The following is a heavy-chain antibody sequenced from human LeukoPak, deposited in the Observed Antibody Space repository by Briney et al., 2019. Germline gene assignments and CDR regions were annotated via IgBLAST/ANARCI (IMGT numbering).Heavy chain of an antibody. J-gene: IGHJ4*02. CDR2: ISWNSGSI. CDR1: GFTFDDYA. V-gene: IGHV3-9*03. Sequence: PGGSLRLSCAASGFTFDDYAMHWVRQAPGKGLEWVSGISWNSGSIGYADSVKGRFTISRDNAKNSLYLQMNSLRAEDMALYYCARGGCGGDCYLFGYWGQGTLVTVSS. D-gene: IGHD2-21*01. CDR3: ARGGCGGDCYLFGY.